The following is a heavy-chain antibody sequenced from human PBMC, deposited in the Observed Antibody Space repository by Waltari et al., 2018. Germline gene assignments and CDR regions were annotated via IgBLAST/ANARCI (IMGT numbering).Heavy chain of an antibody. CDR3: ARGVNRGIAASDWFDP. J-gene: IGHJ5*02. Sequence: EVQLLESGGGLVQPGGSLRLSCAASGFTFSSYAMSWVRQAPGKGLEWVSAISGSGGSTYYADSVKGRFTISRDNSKNTLYLQMNSLRAEDTAVYYCARGVNRGIAASDWFDPWGQGTLVTVSS. V-gene: IGHV3-23*01. CDR2: ISGSGGST. CDR1: GFTFSSYA. D-gene: IGHD6-25*01.